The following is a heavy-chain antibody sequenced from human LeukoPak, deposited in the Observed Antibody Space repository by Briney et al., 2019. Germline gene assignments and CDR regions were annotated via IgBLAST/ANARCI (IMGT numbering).Heavy chain of an antibody. J-gene: IGHJ3*02. CDR3: ARGPGSYYLVAFDI. V-gene: IGHV4-34*01. CDR2: INHSGST. Sequence: PSETLSLTCAVYGGSFSGYYWSWIRQPPGKGLEWIGEINHSGSTNYNPSLKSRVTISVDTSKNQFSLKLSSVTAADTAAYYCARGPGSYYLVAFDIWGQGTMVAVSS. CDR1: GGSFSGYY. D-gene: IGHD3-10*01.